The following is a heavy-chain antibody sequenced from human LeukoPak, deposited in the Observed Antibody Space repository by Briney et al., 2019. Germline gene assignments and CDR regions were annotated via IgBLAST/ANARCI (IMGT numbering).Heavy chain of an antibody. CDR2: INPSGGST. J-gene: IGHJ6*02. V-gene: IGHV1-46*01. CDR3: ARDRPPAAAGYYYYGMDV. D-gene: IGHD6-13*01. Sequence: GASVKVSCKASGYTFTSYYMHWVRQAPGQGLGWMGIINPSGGSTSYAQKFQGRVTMTRDTSTSTVYMELSSLRSEDTAVYYCARDRPPAAAGYYYYGMDVWGQGTTVTVSS. CDR1: GYTFTSYY.